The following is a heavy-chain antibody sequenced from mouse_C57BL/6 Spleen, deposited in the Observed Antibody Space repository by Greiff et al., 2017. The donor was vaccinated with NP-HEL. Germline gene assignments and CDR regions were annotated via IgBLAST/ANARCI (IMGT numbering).Heavy chain of an antibody. J-gene: IGHJ3*01. V-gene: IGHV1-74*01. D-gene: IGHD2-4*01. CDR1: GYTFTSYW. Sequence: QVQLQQPGAELVKPGASVKVSCKASGYTFTSYWMHWVKQRPGQGLEWIGRIHPSDSDTNYNQKFKGKATLTVDKSSSTAYMQLSSLTSEDSAVYYCAILYDYDVAWFAYWGQGTLVTVSA. CDR2: IHPSDSDT. CDR3: AILYDYDVAWFAY.